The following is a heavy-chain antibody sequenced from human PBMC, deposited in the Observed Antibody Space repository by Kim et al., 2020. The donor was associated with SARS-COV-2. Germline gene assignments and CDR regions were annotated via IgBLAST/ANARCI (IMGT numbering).Heavy chain of an antibody. D-gene: IGHD1-26*01. CDR1: GYTLTELS. Sequence: ASVKVSCKVSGYTLTELSMHWVRQAPGKGLEWMGGFDPEDGETIYAQKFQGRVTMTEDTSTDTAYMELSSLRSEDTAVYYCATSYSGSYLGSYFDYWGQGTLVTVFS. J-gene: IGHJ4*02. CDR2: FDPEDGET. V-gene: IGHV1-24*01. CDR3: ATSYSGSYLGSYFDY.